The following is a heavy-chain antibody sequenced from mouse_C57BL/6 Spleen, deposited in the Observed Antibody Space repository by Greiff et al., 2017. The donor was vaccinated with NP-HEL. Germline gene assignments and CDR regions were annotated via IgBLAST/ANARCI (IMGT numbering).Heavy chain of an antibody. CDR2: IDPSDSET. CDR3: ARPYGSSSFGY. V-gene: IGHV1-52*01. Sequence: VQLQQPGAELVRPGSSVKLSCKASGYTFTSYWMHWVKQRPIQGLEWIGNIDPSDSETHYNQKFKDKATLTVDKSSSTAYMQLSSLTSEDSAVYYCARPYGSSSFGYWGQGTTLTVSS. J-gene: IGHJ2*01. D-gene: IGHD1-1*01. CDR1: GYTFTSYW.